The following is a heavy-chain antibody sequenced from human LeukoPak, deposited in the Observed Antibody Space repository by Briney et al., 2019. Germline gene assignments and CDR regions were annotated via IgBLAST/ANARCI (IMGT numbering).Heavy chain of an antibody. CDR2: IYTSGST. J-gene: IGHJ5*02. Sequence: GSLRLSCAASGFIFSSSWMSWVRQPAGKGLEWIGRIYTSGSTNYNPSLKSRVTISVDTSKNQFSLKLSSVTAADTAVYYCATGRPDAQDRYFGSFRFDTWGQGTLVTVSS. CDR1: GFIFSSSW. V-gene: IGHV4-4*07. CDR3: ATGRPDAQDRYFGSFRFDT. D-gene: IGHD3-9*01.